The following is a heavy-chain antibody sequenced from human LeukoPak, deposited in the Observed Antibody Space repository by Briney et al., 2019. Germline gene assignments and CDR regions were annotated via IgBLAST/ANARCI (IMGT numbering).Heavy chain of an antibody. CDR3: AKNTMTTYQYYMDV. V-gene: IGHV3-30*02. J-gene: IGHJ6*03. CDR1: GFTFDDYG. D-gene: IGHD4-11*01. Sequence: GGSLRLSCAASGFTFDDYGMSWVRQAPGKGLEWVAFIRYDGSNKNYADSVKGRFTISRDNSKNTLYLQMNSLRPEDTAVYYCAKNTMTTYQYYMDVWGKGTSVTISS. CDR2: IRYDGSNK.